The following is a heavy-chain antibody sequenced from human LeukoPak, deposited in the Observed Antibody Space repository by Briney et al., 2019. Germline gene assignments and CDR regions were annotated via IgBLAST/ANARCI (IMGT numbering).Heavy chain of an antibody. D-gene: IGHD2-2*01. J-gene: IGHJ4*02. CDR3: ARGYCSSTSCYLPWDY. CDR1: GYTFTGYY. V-gene: IGHV1-2*02. CDR2: INPHSGGT. Sequence: GASVKVSCKASGYTFTGYYMHWVRQAPGQGLEWMGWINPHSGGTNYAQKFQGRVTMTRDTSISTAYMELSRLRSDDTAVYYCARGYCSSTSCYLPWDYWGQGTLVTVSS.